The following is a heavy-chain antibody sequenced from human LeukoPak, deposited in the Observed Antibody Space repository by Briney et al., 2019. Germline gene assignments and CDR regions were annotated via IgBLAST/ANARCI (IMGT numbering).Heavy chain of an antibody. V-gene: IGHV3-23*01. CDR1: GFTFSSYA. D-gene: IGHD6-19*01. J-gene: IGHJ4*02. CDR2: ISGSGGST. Sequence: PGRSLRLSCAASGFTFSSYAMHWVRQAPGKGLEWVSAISGSGGSTYYADSVKGRFTISRDNSKNTLYLQMNSLRAEDTAVYYRAKSEAVAGTMYYFDYWGQGTLVTVSS. CDR3: AKSEAVAGTMYYFDY.